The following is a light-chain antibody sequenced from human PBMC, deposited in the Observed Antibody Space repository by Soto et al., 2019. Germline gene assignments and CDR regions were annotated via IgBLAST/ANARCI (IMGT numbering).Light chain of an antibody. Sequence: DIQMTQSPSSLSASVGDRVTITCRASQSISSYLNWYQQKPGKAPKRLIYAASSLQSGVPSRCSGSGSGTDVTLTIRSLQPEACATDDRQLSDSTPLYTFGPGTKLEIK. CDR3: QLSDSTPLYT. CDR2: AAS. V-gene: IGKV1-39*01. CDR1: QSISSY. J-gene: IGKJ2*01.